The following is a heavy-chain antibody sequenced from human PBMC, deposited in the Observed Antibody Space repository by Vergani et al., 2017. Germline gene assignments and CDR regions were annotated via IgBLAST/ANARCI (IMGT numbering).Heavy chain of an antibody. D-gene: IGHD1-14*01. CDR2: VGDSGYF. V-gene: IGHV4-59*01. Sequence: QVQLQESGPGLVRPSETLSLTCTVSGGSLSGYYWNWIRQTPGGGLEWIGYVGDSGYFNYNPSLKTRVSMSSDTSNNKFSLLLSSVPVADTAVYYCATSIVSRNPPDYFDNWGQGTLVTVSS. J-gene: IGHJ4*02. CDR3: ATSIVSRNPPDYFDN. CDR1: GGSLSGYY.